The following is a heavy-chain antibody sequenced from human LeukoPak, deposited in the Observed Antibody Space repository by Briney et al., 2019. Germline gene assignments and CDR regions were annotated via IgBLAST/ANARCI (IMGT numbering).Heavy chain of an antibody. CDR2: MYYSGST. CDR1: GGSISRYY. Sequence: SETLSLTCTVSGGSISRYYWSWIRQPPGKGLEWVGYMYYSGSTNYNPSLKSRVTISVDTSKNQSSLKLSSVTAADTPVYYCATLGDVDYWGQGTLVTASS. CDR3: ATLGDVDY. V-gene: IGHV4-59*01. D-gene: IGHD2-21*02. J-gene: IGHJ4*02.